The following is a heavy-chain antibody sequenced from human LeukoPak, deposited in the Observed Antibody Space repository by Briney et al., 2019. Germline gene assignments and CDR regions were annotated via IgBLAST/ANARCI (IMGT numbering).Heavy chain of an antibody. CDR1: GGSISSGGSY. CDR3: ARAVPGSSWYFDY. V-gene: IGHV4-31*03. Sequence: PSETLSLTCTVSGGSISSGGSYWSWIRQHPGKGLEWIGYIYYSGSTYYNPSLKSRVTISVDTSKNQFSLKLSSVTAADTAVYYCARAVPGSSWYFDYWGQGTLVTVSS. J-gene: IGHJ4*02. D-gene: IGHD6-13*01. CDR2: IYYSGST.